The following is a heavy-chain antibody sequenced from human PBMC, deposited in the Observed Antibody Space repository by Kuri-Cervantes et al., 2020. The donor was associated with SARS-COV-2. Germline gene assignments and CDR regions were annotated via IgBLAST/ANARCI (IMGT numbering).Heavy chain of an antibody. CDR2: ISGSGGST. J-gene: IGHJ4*02. CDR3: AKAGGYCSSTSCSQYGIPDY. V-gene: IGHV3-23*01. D-gene: IGHD2-2*01. CDR1: GFTFSSYA. Sequence: ETLSLTCAASGFTFSSYAMSWVRQAPGKGLEWVSAISGSGGSTYYADSVKGRFTISRDNSKNTLYLQMNSLRAEDTAVYYCAKAGGYCSSTSCSQYGIPDYWGQGTLVTVSS.